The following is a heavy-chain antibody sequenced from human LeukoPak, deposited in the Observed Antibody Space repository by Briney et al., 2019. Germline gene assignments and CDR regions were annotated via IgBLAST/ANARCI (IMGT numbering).Heavy chain of an antibody. J-gene: IGHJ3*01. CDR3: AHSRTGTGRRAFDF. CDR1: GFSLSTNGVG. V-gene: IGHV2-5*02. Sequence: SGPTLVNPTQTLTLTCTFSGFSLSTNGVGVGWIRQPPGKALEWLALIYWDDDKRYSPSLQSRLTITKDTSKNQVVLTMTNADPVDTATYFCAHSRTGTGRRAFDFWGQGTMVTVSS. D-gene: IGHD1-1*01. CDR2: IYWDDDK.